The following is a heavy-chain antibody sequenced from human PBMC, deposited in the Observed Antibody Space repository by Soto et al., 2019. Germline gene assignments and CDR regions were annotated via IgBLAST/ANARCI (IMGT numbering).Heavy chain of an antibody. D-gene: IGHD6-13*01. J-gene: IGHJ5*02. V-gene: IGHV4-34*01. CDR3: ARGIAAAGGGWFDP. CDR1: GGSFSGYY. Sequence: QVQLQQWGAGLLKPSETLSLTCAVYGGSFSGYYWSWIRQPPGKGLEWIGEINHSGSTNYNPSLKSRVTISVDTSKNHFSLKLSSVTAADTAVYYCARGIAAAGGGWFDPWGQGTLVTVSS. CDR2: INHSGST.